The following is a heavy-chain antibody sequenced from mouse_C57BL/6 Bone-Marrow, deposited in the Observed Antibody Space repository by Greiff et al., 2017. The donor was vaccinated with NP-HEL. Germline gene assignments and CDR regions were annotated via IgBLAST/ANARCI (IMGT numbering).Heavy chain of an antibody. CDR2: IYPGSGST. D-gene: IGHD1-2*01. Sequence: VKLQQSGAELVKPGASVKMSCKASGYTFTSYWITWVKQRPGQGLEWIGDIYPGSGSTNYNEKFKSKATLTVDTSSSTAYMQLSSLTSEDSAVYYCAREITTARDMDYWGQGTSVTVSS. J-gene: IGHJ4*01. CDR3: AREITTARDMDY. CDR1: GYTFTSYW. V-gene: IGHV1-55*01.